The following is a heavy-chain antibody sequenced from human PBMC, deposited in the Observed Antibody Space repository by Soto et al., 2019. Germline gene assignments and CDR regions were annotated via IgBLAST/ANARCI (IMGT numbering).Heavy chain of an antibody. J-gene: IGHJ4*02. V-gene: IGHV3-33*03. D-gene: IGHD3-10*01. CDR1: GLTFSSYG. Sequence: QVQLVESGGGVVQPGRSLRLSCAASGLTFSSYGMHWVRQAPGKGLEWVAVIWSDGSHKYYADSVKGRFTISRDNSKNTLYLQMNSLRVEDSAVYYCASAAGAYYNWGQGTLVTVSS. CDR2: IWSDGSHK. CDR3: ASAAGAYYN.